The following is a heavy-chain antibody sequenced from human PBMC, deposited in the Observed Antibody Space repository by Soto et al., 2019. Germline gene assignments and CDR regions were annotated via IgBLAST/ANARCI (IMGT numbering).Heavy chain of an antibody. CDR3: TRDGRRGYDMDV. V-gene: IGHV3-48*02. D-gene: IGHD3-10*01. Sequence: HPGGSLRLSCAASGFTLSDYHMNWVRQAPGKGLEWVSYISSRSEAIYYAASVKGRFTISRDNAKNSLYLQMNSLRDEDTAVYYCTRDGRRGYDMDVWGQGTTVTVSS. CDR1: GFTLSDYH. CDR2: ISSRSEAI. J-gene: IGHJ6*02.